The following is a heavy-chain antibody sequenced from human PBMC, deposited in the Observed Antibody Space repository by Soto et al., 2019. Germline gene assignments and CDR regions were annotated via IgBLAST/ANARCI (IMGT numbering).Heavy chain of an antibody. CDR1: GFTFSSFA. J-gene: IGHJ5*02. V-gene: IGHV3-23*01. CDR3: AKDLVLLRS. Sequence: EVHLLESGGGLVQPGGSMRLSCAASGFTFSSFAMTWVRQPPGRGLEWISGISGSGGTTYDADSVKGRFTISRDNAKNTLYLQMNNLRTEDSADYYCAKDLVLLRSWGQGTQVTVSS. CDR2: ISGSGGTT. D-gene: IGHD3-10*01.